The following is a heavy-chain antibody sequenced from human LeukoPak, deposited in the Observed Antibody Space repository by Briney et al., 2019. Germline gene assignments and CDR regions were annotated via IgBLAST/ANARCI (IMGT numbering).Heavy chain of an antibody. Sequence: ASVKVSCKASGYTFTSYGISWVRQAPGQGLEWMGGFDPEDGETIYAQKFQGRVTMTEDTSTDTAYMELSSLRSEDTAVYYCATDLIYYDSSGYGTYWGQGTLVTVSS. V-gene: IGHV1-24*01. CDR1: GYTFTSYG. J-gene: IGHJ4*02. D-gene: IGHD3-22*01. CDR2: FDPEDGET. CDR3: ATDLIYYDSSGYGTY.